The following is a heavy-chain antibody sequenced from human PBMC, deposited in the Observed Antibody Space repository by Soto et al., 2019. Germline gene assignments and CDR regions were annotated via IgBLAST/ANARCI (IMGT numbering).Heavy chain of an antibody. CDR1: GFTFSAYY. CDR2: ISSSGSTI. V-gene: IGHV3-11*01. D-gene: IGHD3-10*02. J-gene: IGHJ2*01. Sequence: QVQLVESGGGLVKPGGSLRLSCAASGFTFSAYYMSWIRQAPGKGLEWVSYISSSGSTIYYADSVKGRFTISRDHAKDSLYLQMNSLRAEDTAGYYGAMVGLRLFGEAEPRYRCVALCGLGTLVAV. CDR3: AMVGLRLFGEAEPRYRCVAL.